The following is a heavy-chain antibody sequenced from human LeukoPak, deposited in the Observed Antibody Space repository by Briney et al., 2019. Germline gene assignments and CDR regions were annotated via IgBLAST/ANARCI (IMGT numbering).Heavy chain of an antibody. D-gene: IGHD3-22*01. CDR1: GFTFSNAW. J-gene: IGHJ4*02. Sequence: PGGSLRLSCAASGFTFSNAWMSWVRQAPGKGLEWVGRIKSKTDGGTTDYAAPAKGRFTISRDDSKNTLYLQMNSLKTEDTAVYYCTTARGGFSSGYYPFDYWGQGTLVTVSS. V-gene: IGHV3-15*01. CDR2: IKSKTDGGTT. CDR3: TTARGGFSSGYYPFDY.